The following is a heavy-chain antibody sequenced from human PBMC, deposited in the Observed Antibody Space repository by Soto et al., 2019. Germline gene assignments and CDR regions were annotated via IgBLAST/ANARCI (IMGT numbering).Heavy chain of an antibody. CDR3: AKDRYSSSWYLF. V-gene: IGHV3-30*18. D-gene: IGHD6-13*01. CDR1: GFTFSSYG. J-gene: IGHJ4*02. Sequence: QVQLVESGGGVVQPGRSLRLSCAASGFTFSSYGMHWVRQAPGKGLEWVAVISYDGSNKYYADSVKVRFTISRDNSKNTLYLQMNSLRAEDTAVYYCAKDRYSSSWYLFWGQGTLVTVSS. CDR2: ISYDGSNK.